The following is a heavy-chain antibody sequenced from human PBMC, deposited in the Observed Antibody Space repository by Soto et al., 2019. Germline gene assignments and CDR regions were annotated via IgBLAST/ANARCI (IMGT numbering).Heavy chain of an antibody. V-gene: IGHV3-30*18. CDR3: AKDIRVLWVGEFYYYYGMDV. CDR1: GFTFSSYG. Sequence: PGGSLRLSCAASGFTFSSYGMHWVRQAPGKGLEWVAVISYDGSNKYYADSVKGRFTISRDNSKNTLYLQMNSLRAEDTAVYYCAKDIRVLWVGEFYYYYGMDVWGQGTTVTVSS. J-gene: IGHJ6*02. D-gene: IGHD3-10*01. CDR2: ISYDGSNK.